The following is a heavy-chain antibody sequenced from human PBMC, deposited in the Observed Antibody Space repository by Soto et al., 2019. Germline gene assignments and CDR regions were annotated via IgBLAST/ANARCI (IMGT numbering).Heavy chain of an antibody. CDR2: INAANGYT. J-gene: IGHJ4*02. V-gene: IGHV1-3*01. CDR3: ARGGGLDD. Sequence: QVQLVQSGAEVKKPGASVKVSCKASGYSFTSFPIHWVRQAPGQGLECMGWINAANGYTRYSQKVQGRVTITRDTPATTAYMDLRSLTSEDTAVYYCARGGGLDDWGQGTLITVSS. CDR1: GYSFTSFP. D-gene: IGHD3-10*01.